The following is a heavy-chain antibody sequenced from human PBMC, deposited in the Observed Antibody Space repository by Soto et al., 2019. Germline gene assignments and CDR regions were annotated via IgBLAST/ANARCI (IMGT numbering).Heavy chain of an antibody. J-gene: IGHJ6*02. V-gene: IGHV4-30-4*01. CDR1: GGSISSGDYY. Sequence: PSETLSLTCTVSGGSISSGDYYWSWIRQPPGKGLEWIGYIYYSGSTYYNPSLKSRVTISVDTSKNQFSLKLSSVTAADTAVYYCAREKVSSWFYYYYGMDVWGQGTTVTAP. D-gene: IGHD6-13*01. CDR3: AREKVSSWFYYYYGMDV. CDR2: IYYSGST.